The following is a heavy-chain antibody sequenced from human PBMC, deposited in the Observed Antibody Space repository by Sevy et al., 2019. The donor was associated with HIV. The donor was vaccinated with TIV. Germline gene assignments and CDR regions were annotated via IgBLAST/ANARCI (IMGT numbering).Heavy chain of an antibody. J-gene: IGHJ3*01. CDR3: AKDVVAVVGDAFDV. Sequence: GGSLRLSCAASGFPFSSYAMNWVRLGPGKGLEWVSASGGRGGATDYADSVKGRFTISRDNSKNALYLQMDSLRAEDTAVYYCAKDVVAVVGDAFDVWGQGTMVTVSS. V-gene: IGHV3-23*01. CDR1: GFPFSSYA. D-gene: IGHD2-15*01. CDR2: SGGRGGAT.